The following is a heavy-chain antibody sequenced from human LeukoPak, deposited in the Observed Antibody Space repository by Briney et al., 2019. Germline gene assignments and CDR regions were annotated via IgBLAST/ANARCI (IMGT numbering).Heavy chain of an antibody. J-gene: IGHJ4*02. D-gene: IGHD2-15*01. CDR2: IYYSGST. Sequence: PSETLSLTCTVSGGSISSSSYYWGWIRQPPGKGLEWIGSIYYSGSTYYNPSLKSRVTISVDTSKNQFSLKLSSVTAADTAVYYCARGATVAATKRKQFDYRGQGTLVTVSS. CDR1: GGSISSSSYY. CDR3: ARGATVAATKRKQFDY. V-gene: IGHV4-39*01.